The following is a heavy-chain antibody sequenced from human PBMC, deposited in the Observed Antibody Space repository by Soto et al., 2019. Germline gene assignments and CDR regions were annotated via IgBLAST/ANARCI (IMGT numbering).Heavy chain of an antibody. CDR3: ARGVVVPAATGKTWFDP. Sequence: ASVNVSCKASGYTFTSSGISWVRQAPGQGLEWMGWISVYNGNTNYAQNFQGRVSMTTDTSTSTVYMELRNLRSDDTAVYYCARGVVVPAATGKTWFDPWGQGTLVTVSS. D-gene: IGHD2-2*01. J-gene: IGHJ5*02. V-gene: IGHV1-18*01. CDR1: GYTFTSSG. CDR2: ISVYNGNT.